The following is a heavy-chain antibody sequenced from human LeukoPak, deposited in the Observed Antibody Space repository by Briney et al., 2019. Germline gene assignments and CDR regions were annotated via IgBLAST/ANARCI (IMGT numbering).Heavy chain of an antibody. CDR1: GFTFSSYA. J-gene: IGHJ4*02. CDR2: ISGSGGST. Sequence: GGSLRLSYAASGFTFSSYAMSWVRQAPGKGLEWVSAISGSGGSTYYADSVKGRFTISRDNSKNTLYPQMNSLRAEDTAVYYCAKEEYYYDSSGPFDYWGQGTLVTVSS. V-gene: IGHV3-23*01. CDR3: AKEEYYYDSSGPFDY. D-gene: IGHD3-22*01.